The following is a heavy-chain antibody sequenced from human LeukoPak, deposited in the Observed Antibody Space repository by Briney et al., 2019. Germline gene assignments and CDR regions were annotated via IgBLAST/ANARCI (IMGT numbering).Heavy chain of an antibody. D-gene: IGHD2-15*01. CDR1: GFTFSSYW. Sequence: GGSLRLSCAASGFTFSSYWMHWVRQTQGKGLIYISRINNDGSSANYADSVRGRFTISRDNAENTLYLQMNSLRAEDTAVYYCAKDRLVVAATNWFDPWGQGTLVTVSS. J-gene: IGHJ5*02. CDR3: AKDRLVVAATNWFDP. V-gene: IGHV3-74*01. CDR2: INNDGSSA.